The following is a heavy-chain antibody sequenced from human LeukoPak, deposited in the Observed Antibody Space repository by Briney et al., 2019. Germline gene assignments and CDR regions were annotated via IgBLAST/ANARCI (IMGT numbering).Heavy chain of an antibody. CDR1: GFTFSSYW. J-gene: IGHJ4*02. V-gene: IGHV4-34*01. CDR2: INHGGST. D-gene: IGHD5-12*01. CDR3: ARGVATTNL. Sequence: PGGSLRLSCAASGFTFSSYWMSWIRQPPGKGLEWIGEINHGGSTNYNPSLKSRVTISVDTSKNQLSLKLSSVTAADTAVYYCARGVATTNLWGQGTLVTVSS.